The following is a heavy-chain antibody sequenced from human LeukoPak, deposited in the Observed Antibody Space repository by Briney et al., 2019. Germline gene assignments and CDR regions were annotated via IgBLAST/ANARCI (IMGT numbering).Heavy chain of an antibody. D-gene: IGHD4-17*01. J-gene: IGHJ3*02. CDR3: ASSHLVYDYGDPDAFDI. CDR2: IIPIFGTA. V-gene: IGHV1-69*13. CDR1: GATFSSYA. Sequence: SMKVSCKASGATFSSYAISWVRQAPGQGLEWMGGIIPIFGTANYAQKFQGRVTITADESTSTAYMELSSLRSEDTAVYYCASSHLVYDYGDPDAFDIWGQGTMVTVSA.